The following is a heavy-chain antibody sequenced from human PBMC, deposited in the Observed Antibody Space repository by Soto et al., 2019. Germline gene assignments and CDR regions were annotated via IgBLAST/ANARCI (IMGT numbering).Heavy chain of an antibody. CDR3: ARTDRDFYGLDV. CDR2: ISAAGDP. Sequence: EVQLVESGGGLVQPGGSLRLSCEASGFTFRNYDMHWVGQGTGKGLEWVSGISAAGDPDYADSVESRFTVSRENAKNSFFLQMNSLRVGDTAVDYCARTDRDFYGLDVWGQGTKVIVSS. CDR1: GFTFRNYD. V-gene: IGHV3-13*05. J-gene: IGHJ6*02.